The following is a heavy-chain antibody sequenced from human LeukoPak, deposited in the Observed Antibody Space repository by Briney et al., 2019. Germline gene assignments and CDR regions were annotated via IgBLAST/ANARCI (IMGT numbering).Heavy chain of an antibody. D-gene: IGHD2-2*01. CDR2: IIPIFGTA. CDR1: GGTFSSYA. V-gene: IGHV1-69*05. Sequence: SVKVSCKASGGTFSSYAISWVRQAPGQGLEWMGGIIPIFGTANYAQKFQGRVTITTDESTSTAYMELSSLRSEDTAVYYCARDQLQTRSAFDIWGQGTMVTVSS. CDR3: ARDQLQTRSAFDI. J-gene: IGHJ3*02.